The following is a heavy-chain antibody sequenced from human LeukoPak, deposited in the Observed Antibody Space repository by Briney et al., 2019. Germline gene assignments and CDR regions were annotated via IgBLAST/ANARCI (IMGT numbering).Heavy chain of an antibody. V-gene: IGHV3-48*02. CDR1: GFTFSDHH. Sequence: PGGSLRLSCAASGFTFSDHHMDWVRQAPGKGLEWVSYISDSSSLTYYADSVKGRFTISRDNAKNSLSLQLNSLRDEDTAVYFCAKVIRGGYGMDVWGQGTTVTVSS. CDR2: ISDSSSLT. D-gene: IGHD3-10*01. J-gene: IGHJ6*02. CDR3: AKVIRGGYGMDV.